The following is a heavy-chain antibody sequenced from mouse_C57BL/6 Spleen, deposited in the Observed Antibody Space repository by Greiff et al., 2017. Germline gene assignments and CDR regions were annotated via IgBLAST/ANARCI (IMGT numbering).Heavy chain of an antibody. CDR1: GYTFTDYY. V-gene: IGHV1-26*01. J-gene: IGHJ1*03. D-gene: IGHD2-3*01. CDR2: INPNNGGT. CDR3: ARYGYYPWYFDV. Sequence: EVQLQQSGPELVKPGASVKISCKASGYTFTDYYMNWVKQSHGKSLEWIGDINPNNGGTSYNQKFKGKATLTVDKSSSTAYMELRSLTSEDSAVYYCARYGYYPWYFDVWGTGTTVTVSS.